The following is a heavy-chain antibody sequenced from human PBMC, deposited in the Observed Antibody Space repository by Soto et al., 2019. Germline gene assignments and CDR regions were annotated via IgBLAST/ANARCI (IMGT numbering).Heavy chain of an antibody. CDR1: GYTFTSYG. D-gene: IGHD3-22*01. CDR2: ISAYNGNT. V-gene: IGHV1-18*01. J-gene: IGHJ4*02. Sequence: QVQLVQSGAEVKKPGASVKVSCKASGYTFTSYGISWVRQAPGQGLEWMGWISAYNGNTNYAQKLQGRVTMTTDTSTSTAYMELRRLRSDDTAVYYCARGRGGRYYDSSGYHMDYWGQGTLVNVSS. CDR3: ARGRGGRYYDSSGYHMDY.